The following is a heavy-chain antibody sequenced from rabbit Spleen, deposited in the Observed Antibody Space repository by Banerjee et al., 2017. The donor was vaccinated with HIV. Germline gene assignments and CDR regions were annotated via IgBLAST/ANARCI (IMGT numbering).Heavy chain of an antibody. V-gene: IGHV1S45*01. CDR3: AADLFGGGDPDWLDF. CDR1: GFSFSSSCS. Sequence: EQLEESGGDLVKPEGSLTLTCTASGFSFSSSCSICWVRQAPGKGLEWIGCINTGSSGSTYYASWAKGRFTISKTSSTTVTLQMTSLTAADTSTYFCAADLFGGGDPDWLDFWGPGTLVTVS. D-gene: IGHD5-1*01. CDR2: INTGSSGST. J-gene: IGHJ5*01.